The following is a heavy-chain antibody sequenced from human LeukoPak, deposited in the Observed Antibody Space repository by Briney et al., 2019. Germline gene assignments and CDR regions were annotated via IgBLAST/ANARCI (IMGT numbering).Heavy chain of an antibody. Sequence: SETLSLTCTVSGDSISRSTYYWAWIRQPPGKGLEWIGSVYYGRSPYFNPSLESRATISVDTSKNQFSLKLSSVTAADTAVYYCARNYDFWSGYYSPVLNYYYYGMDVWGQGTTVTVSS. V-gene: IGHV4-39*07. CDR2: VYYGRSP. D-gene: IGHD3-3*01. CDR3: ARNYDFWSGYYSPVLNYYYYGMDV. CDR1: GDSISRSTYY. J-gene: IGHJ6*02.